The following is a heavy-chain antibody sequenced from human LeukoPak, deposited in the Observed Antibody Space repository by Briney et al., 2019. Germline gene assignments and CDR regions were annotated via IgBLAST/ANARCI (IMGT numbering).Heavy chain of an antibody. D-gene: IGHD3-9*01. J-gene: IGHJ5*02. CDR2: INHSGST. V-gene: IGHV4-34*01. CDR3: ARTGRAGNYDILTGKRFDP. Sequence: PSETPSLTCAVYGGSFSGYYWSWIRQPPGKGLEWIGEINHSGSTNYNPSLKSRVTISVDTSKNQFSLKLSSVTAADTAVYYCARTGRAGNYDILTGKRFDPWGQGTLVTVSS. CDR1: GGSFSGYY.